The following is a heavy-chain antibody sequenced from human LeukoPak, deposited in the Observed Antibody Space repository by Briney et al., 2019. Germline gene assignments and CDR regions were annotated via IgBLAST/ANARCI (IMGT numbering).Heavy chain of an antibody. V-gene: IGHV4-34*01. J-gene: IGHJ5*02. CDR2: INHSGST. Sequence: PSETLSLTCAVYGGSFSGYYWSWIRQPPGKGLEWIGEINHSGSTNYNPSLKSRVTISVDTSKNQFSLKLSSVTAANTAMYYCRRHQLYCRGASCYPDWFGPWGQGILVTVSS. CDR1: GGSFSGYY. CDR3: RRHQLYCRGASCYPDWFGP. D-gene: IGHD2-15*01.